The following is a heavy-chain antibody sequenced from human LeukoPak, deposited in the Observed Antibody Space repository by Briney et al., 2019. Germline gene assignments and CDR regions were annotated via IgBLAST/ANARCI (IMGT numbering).Heavy chain of an antibody. CDR1: GGIFSSYA. V-gene: IGHV3-64*01. CDR2: ISSNGGST. Sequence: PGGSLRLSCAASGGIFSSYAMHWVRQAPGKGLEYVAGISSNGGSTYYANSVKGRFTISRDNSKTTLSLHMGSLRAADMAVYYCARDRDTYYDILPGQPLDYCGQGTLVTVSS. D-gene: IGHD3-9*01. CDR3: ARDRDTYYDILPGQPLDY. J-gene: IGHJ4*02.